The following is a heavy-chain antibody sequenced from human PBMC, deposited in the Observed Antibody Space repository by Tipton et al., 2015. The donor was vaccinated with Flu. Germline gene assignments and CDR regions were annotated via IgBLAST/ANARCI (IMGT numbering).Heavy chain of an antibody. Sequence: TLFLTCAVYGGSFSGYYWSWIRQPPGKGLEWIGEINHSGSTNYNPSLKSRVTISVDTSKNQFSLKLSSVTAADTAVYYCARRLHMGRVRGSHPTGGFDPWGQGTLVTVSS. CDR1: GGSFSGYY. D-gene: IGHD3-10*01. V-gene: IGHV4-34*01. J-gene: IGHJ5*02. CDR3: ARRLHMGRVRGSHPTGGFDP. CDR2: INHSGST.